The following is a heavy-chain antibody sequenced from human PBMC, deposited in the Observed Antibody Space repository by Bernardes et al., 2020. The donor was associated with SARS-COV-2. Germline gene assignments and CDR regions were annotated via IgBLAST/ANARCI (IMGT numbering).Heavy chain of an antibody. D-gene: IGHD6-19*01. V-gene: IGHV1-2*02. CDR2: INPNSGGT. J-gene: IGHJ5*02. CDR3: ARRGAVAEGWFDP. Sequence: ASVKVSCKAFAYPFTGYYIHWVRQAPGQGLEWMGWINPNSGGTNYAQKFQGRVTMTRDTSISTAYMELSSLRSEDMAVYYCARRGAVAEGWFDPWGQGTLVTVSS. CDR1: AYPFTGYY.